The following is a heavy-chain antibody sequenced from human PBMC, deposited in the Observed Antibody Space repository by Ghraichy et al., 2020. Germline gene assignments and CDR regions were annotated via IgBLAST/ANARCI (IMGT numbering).Heavy chain of an antibody. CDR3: AVNYYDSSGYMDV. Sequence: SETLSLTCTVSGGSISSGGYYWSWIRQHPGKGLEWIGYIYYSGSTYYNPSLKSLVTISVDTSKNQFSLKLSSVTAADTAVYYCAVNYYDSSGYMDVWGKGTTVTVSS. D-gene: IGHD3-22*01. J-gene: IGHJ6*03. V-gene: IGHV4-31*01. CDR1: GGSISSGGYY. CDR2: IYYSGST.